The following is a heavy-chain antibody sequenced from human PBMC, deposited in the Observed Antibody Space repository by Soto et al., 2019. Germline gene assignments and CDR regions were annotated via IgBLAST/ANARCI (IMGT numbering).Heavy chain of an antibody. J-gene: IGHJ4*02. CDR2: IYYSGST. Sequence: SETLSLTCTVSGGSISSYYWSWIRQPPGKGLEWIGYIYYSGSTNYNPSLKSRVTISVDTSKNQFSLKLSSVTAADTAVHYCARLSDEPETYYFDYWGQGTLVTVSS. CDR3: ARLSDEPETYYFDY. CDR1: GGSISSYY. V-gene: IGHV4-59*08.